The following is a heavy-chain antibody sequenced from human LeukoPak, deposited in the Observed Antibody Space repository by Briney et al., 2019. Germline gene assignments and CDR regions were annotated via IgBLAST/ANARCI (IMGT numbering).Heavy chain of an antibody. Sequence: GASVTVSCKASGGTFSIYAISWVRQAPGQGLEWMGWISAYNGNTNYAQKLQGRVTMTTDTSTSTAYMELRSLRSDDTAVYYCARASPGYPLDAFDIWGQGTMVTVSS. CDR2: ISAYNGNT. J-gene: IGHJ3*02. CDR1: GGTFSIYA. V-gene: IGHV1-18*01. D-gene: IGHD5-18*01. CDR3: ARASPGYPLDAFDI.